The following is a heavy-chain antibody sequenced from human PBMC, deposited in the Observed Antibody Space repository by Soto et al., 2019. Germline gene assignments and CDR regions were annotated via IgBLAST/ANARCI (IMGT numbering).Heavy chain of an antibody. J-gene: IGHJ4*02. D-gene: IGHD3-16*01. Sequence: PSETLSLTCTVSGGSISSSSYYWGWIRQPPGKGLEWIGSIYYSGSTYYNPSLKSRVTISVDTSKNQFSLKLSSVTAADTAVYYCARPLNYVDDYWGQGTLVTVSS. V-gene: IGHV4-39*01. CDR3: ARPLNYVDDY. CDR1: GGSISSSSYY. CDR2: IYYSGST.